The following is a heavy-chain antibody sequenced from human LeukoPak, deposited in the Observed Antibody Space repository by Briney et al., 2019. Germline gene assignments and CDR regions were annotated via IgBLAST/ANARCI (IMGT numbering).Heavy chain of an antibody. Sequence: PGGSLRLSCAASGFTFSNHDMHWVRQAPGKGLEWLTLISYDGSNKYYADSVKGRFTISRDNSKNTLSLQMNSLRGEDTAVYYCAKGETTVTTNFGYWGQGTLVTVSS. CDR1: GFTFSNHD. CDR2: ISYDGSNK. J-gene: IGHJ4*02. V-gene: IGHV3-30*18. D-gene: IGHD4-17*01. CDR3: AKGETTVTTNFGY.